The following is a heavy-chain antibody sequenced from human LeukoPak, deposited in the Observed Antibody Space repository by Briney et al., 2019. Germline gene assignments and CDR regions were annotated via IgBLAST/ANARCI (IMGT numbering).Heavy chain of an antibody. CDR3: TTGILVVRYFDY. Sequence: PGGSLRLSCAASGFTFSNAWMSWVRQAPGKGLEWVGRIKSKTNSGTTDYAAPVKGRFTISRDDSKNTVYLHMNSLTTEDTALYYCTTGILVVRYFDYWGQGTLVTVSS. CDR2: IKSKTNSGTT. V-gene: IGHV3-15*01. D-gene: IGHD3-22*01. CDR1: GFTFSNAW. J-gene: IGHJ4*02.